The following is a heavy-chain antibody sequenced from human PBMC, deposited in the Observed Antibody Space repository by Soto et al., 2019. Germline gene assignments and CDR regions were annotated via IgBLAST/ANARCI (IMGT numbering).Heavy chain of an antibody. D-gene: IGHD5-18*01. J-gene: IGHJ4*02. CDR3: AKRAGNTYGLFH. V-gene: IGHV3-74*01. Sequence: EVQLVESGGGLVQPGGSLRLSCAASGFSFSNYWIHWVRQAPGKGLVWVSRIKTDGSSTDYAASVKGRFTISRDNAKNTLYLQMNSLTAEDTAGYYLAKRAGNTYGLFHWGPGTLVTVSS. CDR2: IKTDGSST. CDR1: GFSFSNYW.